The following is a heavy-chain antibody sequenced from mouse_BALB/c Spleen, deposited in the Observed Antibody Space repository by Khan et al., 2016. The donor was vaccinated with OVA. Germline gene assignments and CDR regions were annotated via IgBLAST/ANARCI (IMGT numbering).Heavy chain of an antibody. CDR1: GYTFTTYW. J-gene: IGHJ2*01. CDR3: SRDRIDY. Sequence: QVQLKQSGAELAKPGASVKMSCKASGYTFTTYWMHWVNQRPGQGLEWIGYINPTSGYTDYNQKFKDKATLTADKSSSTAYMQLSSLTSDDSADYYCSRDRIDYWGQGTTLTVSS. CDR2: INPTSGYT. V-gene: IGHV1-7*01.